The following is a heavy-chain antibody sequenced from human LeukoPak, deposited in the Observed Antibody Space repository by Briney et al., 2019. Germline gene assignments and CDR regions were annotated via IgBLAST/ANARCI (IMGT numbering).Heavy chain of an antibody. Sequence: GRSLRLSCAASGFTFSSYGMHWVRQAPGKGLEWVSGIWGDGSNKYYADSVKGRFIICRDNSKKTLYQQMNMRIAEKTAVYYCAKEAQEDEIDYWGQGTLVTVSS. V-gene: IGHV3-33*06. CDR2: IWGDGSNK. D-gene: IGHD2-15*01. CDR1: GFTFSSYG. CDR3: AKEAQEDEIDY. J-gene: IGHJ4*02.